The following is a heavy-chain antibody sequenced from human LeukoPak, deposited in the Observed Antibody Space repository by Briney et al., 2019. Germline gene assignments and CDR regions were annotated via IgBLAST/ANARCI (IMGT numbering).Heavy chain of an antibody. CDR1: GYTFTNYG. J-gene: IGHJ4*02. V-gene: IGHV1-18*01. CDR3: TSDLARGSYYFDY. D-gene: IGHD3-10*01. Sequence: ASVKVSCKTFGYTFTNYGLSWMRQAPGQGLEWVGWISTYNGDTDYAQKFQGRVTMTRDTSTNTAYMELRGLRSDDTAVYYCTSDLARGSYYFDYWGQGTLVTVSS. CDR2: ISTYNGDT.